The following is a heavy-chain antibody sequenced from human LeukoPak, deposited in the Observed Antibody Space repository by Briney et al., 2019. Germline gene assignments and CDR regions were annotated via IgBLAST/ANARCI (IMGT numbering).Heavy chain of an antibody. J-gene: IGHJ4*02. V-gene: IGHV3-53*01. CDR2: IYSGGST. CDR3: ARAPPYYYDSSGYQFDY. D-gene: IGHD3-22*01. CDR1: GFTFSSYA. Sequence: GGSLRLSCAASGFTFSSYAMSWVRQAPGKGLEWVSVIYSGGSTYYADSVKGRFTISRDNSKNTLYLQMNSLRAEDTAVYYCARAPPYYYDSSGYQFDYWGQGTLVTVSS.